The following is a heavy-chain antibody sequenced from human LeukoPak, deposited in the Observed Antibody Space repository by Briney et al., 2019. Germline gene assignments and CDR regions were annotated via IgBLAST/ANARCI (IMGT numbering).Heavy chain of an antibody. J-gene: IGHJ4*02. D-gene: IGHD3-10*01. CDR2: ISTSSSYI. Sequence: GGSLRLSCAASGFTFSSYSMNWVRQAPGKGLEWVSSISTSSSYIYYADSVKGRFTISRDNAKNSLYLQMNSLRAEDTAVYYCARATTMVRGVMYYWGQGTLVTVSS. V-gene: IGHV3-21*01. CDR1: GFTFSSYS. CDR3: ARATTMVRGVMYY.